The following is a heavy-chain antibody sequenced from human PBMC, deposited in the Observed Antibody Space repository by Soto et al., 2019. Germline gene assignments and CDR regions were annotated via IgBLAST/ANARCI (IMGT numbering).Heavy chain of an antibody. CDR1: GGSFSGYF. D-gene: IGHD4-17*01. CDR2: INHSGST. V-gene: IGHV4-34*01. J-gene: IGHJ3*02. CDR3: TRGREVTVTDDLVAFDI. Sequence: QVPLQQWGAGLLKPSETLSLTCAVYGGSFSGYFWSWIRQPPGKGLEWIGEINHSGSTNYNPSLKSRVTISVDTSKNQFSLKLSSVTAADMARYYCTRGREVTVTDDLVAFDIWGQGTRVTVSS.